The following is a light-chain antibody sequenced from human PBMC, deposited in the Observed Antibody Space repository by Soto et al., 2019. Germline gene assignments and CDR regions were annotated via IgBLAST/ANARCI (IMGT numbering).Light chain of an antibody. V-gene: IGLV2-14*01. J-gene: IGLJ1*01. CDR2: DVS. CDR3: SSYTGSSTLDD. CDR1: SSDVGGYNY. Sequence: QSALTQPASVSGSPGQSITISCTGTSSDVGGYNYVSWYQQHPGKAPKLMIYDVSNRPSGVSNRFSGSKSGNTASLTSSGLQAEDEADYYCSSYTGSSTLDDFGTGTKLTVL.